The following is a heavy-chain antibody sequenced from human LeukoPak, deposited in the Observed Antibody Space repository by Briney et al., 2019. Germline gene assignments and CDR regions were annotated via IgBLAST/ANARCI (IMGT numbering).Heavy chain of an antibody. J-gene: IGHJ4*02. Sequence: PGGSLRLSCAASGFTFSSYSMNWVRQAPGKGLEWVSYISSSSSTIYYADSVKGRFIISRDNAKNSLYLQMNSLRAEDTAVYYCAREFSGSNYGFPFDYWGQGTLVTVSS. D-gene: IGHD1-26*01. CDR3: AREFSGSNYGFPFDY. CDR1: GFTFSSYS. V-gene: IGHV3-48*01. CDR2: ISSSSSTI.